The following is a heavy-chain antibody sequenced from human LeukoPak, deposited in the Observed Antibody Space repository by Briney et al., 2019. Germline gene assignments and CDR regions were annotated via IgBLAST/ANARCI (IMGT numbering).Heavy chain of an antibody. CDR1: GYSFTSYW. D-gene: IGHD3-22*01. V-gene: IGHV5-51*01. J-gene: IGHJ4*02. Sequence: GESLKISCKGSGYSFTSYWIGWVRQMPGKGLEWMGIIYPGDSDTRYSPSFQGPVAISADKSISTAYLQWSSLKASDTAMYYCARPHSSGYYYVGYWGQGTLVTVSS. CDR2: IYPGDSDT. CDR3: ARPHSSGYYYVGY.